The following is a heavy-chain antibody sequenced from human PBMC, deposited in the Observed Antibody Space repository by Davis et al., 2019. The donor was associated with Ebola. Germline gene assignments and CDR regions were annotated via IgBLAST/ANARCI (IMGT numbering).Heavy chain of an antibody. J-gene: IGHJ4*02. CDR1: GGSLSGYY. Sequence: PSETLSLTCAVYGGSLSGYYWTWTRQSPGTGLEWIGEINHSGRTNYNPSLKSRVTISLDTSKNQFSLKLSSVTAADTALYYCAGIRGQWLEDWGQGTLVTVSS. CDR2: INHSGRT. CDR3: AGIRGQWLED. D-gene: IGHD6-19*01. V-gene: IGHV4-34*01.